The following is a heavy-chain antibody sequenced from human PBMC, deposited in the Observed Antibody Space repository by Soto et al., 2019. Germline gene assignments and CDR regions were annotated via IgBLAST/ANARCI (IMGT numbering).Heavy chain of an antibody. D-gene: IGHD3-22*01. CDR3: AKDLLGGSSGYYYAYYYYGMDV. J-gene: IGHJ6*02. CDR2: ISYDGSNK. V-gene: IGHV3-30*18. Sequence: GGSLRLSCAASGFTFSSYGMHWVRQAPGKGLEWVAVISYDGSNKYYADSVKGRFTISRDNSKNTLYLQMNSLRAEDTAVYYCAKDLLGGSSGYYYAYYYYGMDVWGQGTTVTVSS. CDR1: GFTFSSYG.